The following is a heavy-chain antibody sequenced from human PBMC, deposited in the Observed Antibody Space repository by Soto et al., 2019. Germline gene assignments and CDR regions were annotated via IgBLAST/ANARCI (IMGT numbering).Heavy chain of an antibody. D-gene: IGHD5-18*01. J-gene: IGHJ4*02. CDR2: IIPIFGTV. V-gene: IGHV1-69*06. CDR3: AREKRDTAMVTDY. Sequence: SVKVSCKASGGTFSSYAISWVRQAPGQGLEWMGGIIPIFGTVNYAQKFQGRVTITADKSTSTAYMELSSLRSEDTAVYYCAREKRDTAMVTDYWGQGTLVTVSS. CDR1: GGTFSSYA.